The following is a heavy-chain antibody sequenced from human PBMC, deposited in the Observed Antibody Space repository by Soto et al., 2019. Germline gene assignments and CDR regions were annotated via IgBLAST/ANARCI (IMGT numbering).Heavy chain of an antibody. CDR2: IYSGGST. CDR1: GFTVSSNY. J-gene: IGHJ1*01. D-gene: IGHD2-21*02. Sequence: EVQLVESGGGLIQPGGSLRLSCAASGFTVSSNYMSWVRQAPGKGLEWVSVIYSGGSTYYADSVKGRFTISRDNSKNTLYLQMNSLRAEDTAVYYCARDRVESGDPEYFQQWGQGTQVTVSA. V-gene: IGHV3-53*01. CDR3: ARDRVESGDPEYFQQ.